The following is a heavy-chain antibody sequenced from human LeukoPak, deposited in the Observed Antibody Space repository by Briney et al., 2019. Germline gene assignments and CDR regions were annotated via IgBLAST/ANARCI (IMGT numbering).Heavy chain of an antibody. CDR1: AYSISSDYY. J-gene: IGHJ5*02. D-gene: IGHD6-13*01. Sequence: PSETLSLTCTVSAYSISSDYYWGWLGQPPGKGLGWIGSMYHSGSTYNHSGSTYYNPSLKSRVTISEDTSKNQFSLKLSSVTAADTAVYYCARVVRQLVHQGGNWFDPWGQGTLVTVSS. CDR3: ARVVRQLVHQGGNWFDP. CDR2: MYHSGSTYNHSGST. V-gene: IGHV4-38-2*02.